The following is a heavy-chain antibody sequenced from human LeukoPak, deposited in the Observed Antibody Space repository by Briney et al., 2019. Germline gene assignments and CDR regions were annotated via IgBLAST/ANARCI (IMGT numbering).Heavy chain of an antibody. CDR3: HGQWLVPPNFDY. CDR2: INHSGST. D-gene: IGHD6-19*01. Sequence: SETLSLTCAVYGGSFSGYYWSWIRQPPGKGLEWIGEINHSGSTNYNPSLKSRVTISVDTSKNQFSLKLSSVTAADTAVYYCHGQWLVPPNFDYWGQGTLVTVSS. J-gene: IGHJ4*02. CDR1: GGSFSGYY. V-gene: IGHV4-34*01.